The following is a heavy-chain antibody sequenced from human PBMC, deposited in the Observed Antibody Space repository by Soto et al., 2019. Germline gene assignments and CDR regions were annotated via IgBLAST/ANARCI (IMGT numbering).Heavy chain of an antibody. Sequence: GGSLRLSCAASGFTFSSYSMNWVRQAPGKGLEWVSYISSSSSTIYYADSVKGRFTISRDNAKNSLYLQMNSLRAEDTAVYYCARDGSGAVAAEGSWFDPWGQGTLVTVSS. CDR3: ARDGSGAVAAEGSWFDP. CDR2: ISSSSSTI. D-gene: IGHD6-19*01. J-gene: IGHJ5*02. CDR1: GFTFSSYS. V-gene: IGHV3-48*01.